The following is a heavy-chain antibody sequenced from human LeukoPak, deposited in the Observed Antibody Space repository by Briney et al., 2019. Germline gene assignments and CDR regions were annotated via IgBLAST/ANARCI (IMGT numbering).Heavy chain of an antibody. V-gene: IGHV3-74*01. J-gene: IGHJ4*02. CDR3: ARAIPAAMGFDY. D-gene: IGHD2-2*01. CDR1: GFSISSYW. CDR2: ISSDGHDT. Sequence: GGSLRLSCAGTGFSISSYWMHWVRQAPGKGLVWVSRISSDGHDTRFADSVKGRFTISRDIAKNTLYLQMNSLRAEDMAVYYCARAIPAAMGFDYWGRGTLVTVSS.